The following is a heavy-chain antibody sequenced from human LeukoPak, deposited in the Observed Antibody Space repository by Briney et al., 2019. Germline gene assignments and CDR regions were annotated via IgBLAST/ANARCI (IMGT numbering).Heavy chain of an antibody. CDR2: IKEDGSEK. J-gene: IGHJ4*02. D-gene: IGHD3-10*01. CDR3: AKLYGSGTYYNYFHY. V-gene: IGHV3-7*01. Sequence: GGSLRLSCEASGFMFSSYWMSWVRQAPGKGLEWVANIKEDGSEKFYVDSVKGRFTISRDNAKNTLYLQMNSLRAEDTAVYYCAKLYGSGTYYNYFHYWGQGTLVTVSS. CDR1: GFMFSSYW.